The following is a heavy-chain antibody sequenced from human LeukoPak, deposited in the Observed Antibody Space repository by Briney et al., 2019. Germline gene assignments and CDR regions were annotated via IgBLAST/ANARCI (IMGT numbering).Heavy chain of an antibody. Sequence: GRSLRLSCAASGFTFSSYGMHWVRQAPGKGLEWVAVISYDGSNKYYADSVKGRFTISRDNSKNTLYLQMNGLRAEDTAVYYCPTSSTSRGMDVWGKGTTVTVSS. CDR1: GFTFSSYG. D-gene: IGHD2-2*01. V-gene: IGHV3-30*03. CDR3: PTSSTSRGMDV. CDR2: ISYDGSNK. J-gene: IGHJ6*04.